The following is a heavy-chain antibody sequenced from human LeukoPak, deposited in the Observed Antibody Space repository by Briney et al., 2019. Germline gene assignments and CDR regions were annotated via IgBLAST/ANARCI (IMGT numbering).Heavy chain of an antibody. D-gene: IGHD3-3*01. J-gene: IGHJ4*02. CDR2: ISGSGGST. CDR3: AKDTGAREGGFWSGCPAYDY. Sequence: GGSLRLSCAASGFTFSSYAMSWVRQAPGKGLEWVSAISGSGGSTYYADSVKGRFTISRDNSKNTLYLQMNSLRAEDTAVYYCAKDTGAREGGFWSGCPAYDYWGQGTLVTVSS. V-gene: IGHV3-23*01. CDR1: GFTFSSYA.